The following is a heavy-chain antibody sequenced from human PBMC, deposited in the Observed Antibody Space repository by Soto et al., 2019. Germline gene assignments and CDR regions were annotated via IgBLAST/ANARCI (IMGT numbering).Heavy chain of an antibody. Sequence: ASVKVSCKASGYTLTSYGISWVRQAPGQGLEWMGWISAYNGNTIYAQKLQGRVTMTTDTSTSTAYMELRSLRSDDTAVYYCARDQRGSVPEYFQHWGQGTLVTVSS. CDR1: GYTLTSYG. J-gene: IGHJ1*01. D-gene: IGHD1-1*01. CDR2: ISAYNGNT. V-gene: IGHV1-18*01. CDR3: ARDQRGSVPEYFQH.